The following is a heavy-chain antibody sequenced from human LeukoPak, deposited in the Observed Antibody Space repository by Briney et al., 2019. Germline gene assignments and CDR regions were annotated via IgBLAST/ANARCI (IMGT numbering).Heavy chain of an antibody. CDR1: GFTFSSYA. CDR3: AKDLGRLRWPISDY. Sequence: GGSLRLSCAASGFTFSSYAMSWVRQAPGKGLEWVSAISGSGGSTYYADSVKGRFTISRDNSKNTLYLQMNSLRAEDTAVYYCAKDLGRLRWPISDYWGQGTLVTVSS. V-gene: IGHV3-23*01. J-gene: IGHJ4*02. D-gene: IGHD4-17*01. CDR2: ISGSGGST.